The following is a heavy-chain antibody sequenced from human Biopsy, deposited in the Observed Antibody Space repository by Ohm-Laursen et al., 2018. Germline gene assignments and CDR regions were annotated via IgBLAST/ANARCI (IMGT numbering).Heavy chain of an antibody. V-gene: IGHV3-30*18. CDR3: AKAGGFSYGYRFES. Sequence: SLRLSCSASGFTFSSYAIHWVRQAPGKGLAWVSLISNDGSIRYYGDFVKGRFTISRDSGKNTVYLQMNSLRAEDTAVYYCAKAGGFSYGYRFESWGQGTLVTVTS. J-gene: IGHJ5*01. D-gene: IGHD5-18*01. CDR2: ISNDGSIR. CDR1: GFTFSSYA.